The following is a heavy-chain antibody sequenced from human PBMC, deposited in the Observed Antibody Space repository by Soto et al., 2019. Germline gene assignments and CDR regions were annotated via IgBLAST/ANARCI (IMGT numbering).Heavy chain of an antibody. CDR3: ARWERVAVAGTVGYYYYMDV. V-gene: IGHV3-74*01. CDR2: INSDGSDT. J-gene: IGHJ6*03. Sequence: PGGSLRLSCAASGFTFSSCWMHWVRQAPGKGLVWVSRINSDGSDTIYADSVKGRFTISRDNAKNTLYLQMNSLRAEDTALYYCARWERVAVAGTVGYYYYMDVWGKGTTVTVSS. CDR1: GFTFSSCW. D-gene: IGHD6-19*01.